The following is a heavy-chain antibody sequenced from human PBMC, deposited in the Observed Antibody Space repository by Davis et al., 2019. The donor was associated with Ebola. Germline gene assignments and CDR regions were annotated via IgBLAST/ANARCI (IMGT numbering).Heavy chain of an antibody. D-gene: IGHD1-26*01. CDR1: GFTFSSYW. V-gene: IGHV3-74*01. CDR3: ARERERSLYAFDI. J-gene: IGHJ3*02. CDR2: INSDGSST. Sequence: PGGSLRLSCAASGFTFSSYWMHWVRQAPGKGLVWVSRINSDGSSTSYADSVKGRFTISRDNAKNTLYLQMNSLRAEDTAVYYCARERERSLYAFDIWGQGTMVTVSS.